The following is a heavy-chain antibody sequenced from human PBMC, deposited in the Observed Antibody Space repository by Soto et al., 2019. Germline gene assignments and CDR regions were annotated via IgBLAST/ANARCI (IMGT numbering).Heavy chain of an antibody. J-gene: IGHJ4*02. D-gene: IGHD2-15*01. CDR1: GFTFSSYA. CDR2: VSGSGCSA. Sequence: EVQLFESGGGLVQPGGSLRLSCAASGFTFSSYAMSLVRHAPGKGLEWVSAVSGSGCSAYDADSVRGRFTITRDNSKNTLYLQMNSLRAEDTAVYYCAKDLGGLGSYWGQGTLVSVSS. V-gene: IGHV3-23*01. CDR3: AKDLGGLGSY.